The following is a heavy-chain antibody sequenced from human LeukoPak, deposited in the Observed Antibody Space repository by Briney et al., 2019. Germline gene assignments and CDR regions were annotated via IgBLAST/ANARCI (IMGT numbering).Heavy chain of an antibody. V-gene: IGHV1-8*01. J-gene: IGHJ4*02. D-gene: IGHD3-16*02. CDR1: GYTFTSYD. CDR3: ARGGRDYVWGSYRPHYFDY. Sequence: ASVKVSCKASGYTFTSYDINWVRQATGQGLEWMGWMNPNSGNTGYAQKFQGRVTMTRNTSISTAYMELSSLRSEDTAVYYCARGGRDYVWGSYRPHYFDYWGQGTLVTVSS. CDR2: MNPNSGNT.